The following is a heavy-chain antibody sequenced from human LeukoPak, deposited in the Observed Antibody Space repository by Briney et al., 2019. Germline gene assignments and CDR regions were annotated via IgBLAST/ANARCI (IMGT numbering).Heavy chain of an antibody. CDR2: IKQDGSET. CDR1: GFTFNTYW. Sequence: PGGSLRLSCVASGFTFNTYWMSWVRQGPGKGLEWVANIKQDGSETYYVDSVEGRFTISRDNAKSSLYLQMNSLRVEDTAVYYCVRVDGISGGASDYWGQGILVTVSS. CDR3: VRVDGISGGASDY. J-gene: IGHJ4*02. D-gene: IGHD1-26*01. V-gene: IGHV3-7*01.